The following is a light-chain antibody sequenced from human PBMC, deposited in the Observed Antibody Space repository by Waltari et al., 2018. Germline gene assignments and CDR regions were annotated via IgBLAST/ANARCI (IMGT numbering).Light chain of an antibody. V-gene: IGLV2-8*01. CDR1: SSDVGGYNY. CDR2: EVN. Sequence: QSALTQPPSASGSPGQSVTISCTGTSSDVGGYNYVPWYQQPPGKAPKLLISEVNKRPSGVPDRFSGSKSGNTASLTVSGLQADDEADYYCSSYSGSNNLGVFGGGTKLTVL. CDR3: SSYSGSNNLGV. J-gene: IGLJ2*01.